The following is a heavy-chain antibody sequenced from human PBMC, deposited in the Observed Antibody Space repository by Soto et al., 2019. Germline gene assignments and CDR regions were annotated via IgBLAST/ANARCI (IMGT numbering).Heavy chain of an antibody. CDR2: IYHSGST. CDR3: ARAGVRDYYYYMDV. CDR1: SGSISSSNW. V-gene: IGHV4-4*02. D-gene: IGHD4-17*01. Sequence: SETLSLTCAVSSGSISSSNWWSWVRQPPGKGLEWIGEIYHSGSTNYNPSLKSRVTISVDKSKNQFSLKLSSVTAADTAVYYCARAGVRDYYYYMDVWGKGTTVTV. J-gene: IGHJ6*03.